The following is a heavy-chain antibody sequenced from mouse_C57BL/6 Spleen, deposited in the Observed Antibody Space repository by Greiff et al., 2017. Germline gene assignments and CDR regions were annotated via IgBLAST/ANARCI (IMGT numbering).Heavy chain of an antibody. J-gene: IGHJ4*01. V-gene: IGHV1-26*01. Sequence: VQLQQSGPELVKPGASVKISCKASGYTFTDYYMNWVKQSHGKSLEWIGDINPNNGGTSYNQKFKGKATLTVDKSSSTAYMELRSLTSEDSAVXYCARGDLLWYYARDYWGQGTSVTVSA. CDR2: INPNNGGT. CDR3: ARGDLLWYYARDY. CDR1: GYTFTDYY. D-gene: IGHD2-1*01.